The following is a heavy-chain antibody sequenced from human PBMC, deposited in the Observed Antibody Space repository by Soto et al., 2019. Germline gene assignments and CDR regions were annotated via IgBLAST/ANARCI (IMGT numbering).Heavy chain of an antibody. D-gene: IGHD3-10*01. CDR3: ARDLGDTYGMDV. CDR1: GGTFSSYA. J-gene: IGHJ6*02. Sequence: GASVKVSCKASGGTFSSYAISWVRQAPGQGLEWMGGIIPIFGTANYAQKFQGRVTITADESTSTAYMELSSLRSEDTAVYYCARDLGDTYGMDVWGQGTTVTVSS. V-gene: IGHV1-69*13. CDR2: IIPIFGTA.